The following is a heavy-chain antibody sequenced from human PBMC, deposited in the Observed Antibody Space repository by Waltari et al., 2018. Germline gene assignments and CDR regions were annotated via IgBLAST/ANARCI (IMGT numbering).Heavy chain of an antibody. CDR3: ARSLKYDFWTGYPGFDY. J-gene: IGHJ4*02. Sequence: QVQLVQSGADVKNPGASVKVSCTISGDTLSDYYIHWVRQVPGQAPEWMGGMRMKTGGTNAWGKFQGRVSLTRDTSSTTFFMELRSLTYDDTALYYCARSLKYDFWTGYPGFDYWGQGTLITVSS. V-gene: IGHV1-2*02. D-gene: IGHD3-3*01. CDR2: MRMKTGGT. CDR1: GDTLSDYY.